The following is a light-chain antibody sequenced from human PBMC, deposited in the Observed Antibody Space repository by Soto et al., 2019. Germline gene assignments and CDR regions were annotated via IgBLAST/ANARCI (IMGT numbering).Light chain of an antibody. CDR2: ADS. J-gene: IGLJ2*01. V-gene: IGLV1-40*01. Sequence: QSALTQPPSVSGAPGQRVTISCTGSSSNIGAGKDVNWFRQLPGTAPKLLIYADSSRPSGVPDRFSGSKSGSSASLTISGLQAEDEADYYCCSYAGGYTHAVFGGGTKLTVL. CDR1: SSNIGAGKD. CDR3: CSYAGGYTHAV.